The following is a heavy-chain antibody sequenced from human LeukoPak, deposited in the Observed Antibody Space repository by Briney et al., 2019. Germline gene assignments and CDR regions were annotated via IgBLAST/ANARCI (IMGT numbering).Heavy chain of an antibody. Sequence: GGSLRLSCAASGFTFDDYAMHWVRQAPGKGLEWVSGISWNSGSIGYADSVKGRFTISRDNAKNSLYLQMNSLRAEDTALYYWAKGPVDGYNYGLDYWGQGTLVTVSS. J-gene: IGHJ4*02. V-gene: IGHV3-9*01. D-gene: IGHD5-24*01. CDR1: GFTFDDYA. CDR2: ISWNSGSI. CDR3: AKGPVDGYNYGLDY.